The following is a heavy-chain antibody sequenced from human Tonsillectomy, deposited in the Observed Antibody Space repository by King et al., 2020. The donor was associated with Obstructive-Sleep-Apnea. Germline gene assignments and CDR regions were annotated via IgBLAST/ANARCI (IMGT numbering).Heavy chain of an antibody. CDR2: INPSSSST. Sequence: QLVQSGAEVKKPGASVKVSCKASGYTFIKYYIHWVRQAPGQGLEWVGIINPSSSSTRYAQMFQGRVTLTRDTSAGTVYMELSSLRSEDTAVYYCATDLKSAGRVIDYYYFALDVWGQGTTVTVSS. D-gene: IGHD2/OR15-2a*01. CDR1: GYTFIKYY. V-gene: IGHV1-46*01. CDR3: ATDLKSAGRVIDYYYFALDV. J-gene: IGHJ6*02.